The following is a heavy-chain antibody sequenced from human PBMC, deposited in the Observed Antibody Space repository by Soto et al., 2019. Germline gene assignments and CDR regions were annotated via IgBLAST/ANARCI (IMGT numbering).Heavy chain of an antibody. D-gene: IGHD3-22*01. CDR1: GGTFSSYA. CDR3: AKVKYDSSGYYRNFDY. Sequence: SVKVSCKASGGTFSSYAISWVRQAPGQGLEWVGGIIPRFGTANYAQKFQGRVTITADESTSTAYMELSSLRSGDTAMYYCAKVKYDSSGYYRNFDYWGQGTLVTVSS. CDR2: IIPRFGTA. V-gene: IGHV1-69*13. J-gene: IGHJ4*02.